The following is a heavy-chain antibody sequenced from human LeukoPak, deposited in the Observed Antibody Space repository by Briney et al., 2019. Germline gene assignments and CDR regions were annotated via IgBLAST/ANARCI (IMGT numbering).Heavy chain of an antibody. Sequence: PGGSLRLSCSASGFTFSTYTMHWVRQAPGKGLECVAFPSHDGSNAYYADSVKGRFTISRDNSKNTLYLQMTSLRAEDTAVYYCARAAAGMGHYYYYYMDVWGRGTTVSVSS. CDR2: PSHDGSNA. CDR3: ARAAAGMGHYYYYYMDV. J-gene: IGHJ6*03. V-gene: IGHV3-30*01. CDR1: GFTFSTYT. D-gene: IGHD6-13*01.